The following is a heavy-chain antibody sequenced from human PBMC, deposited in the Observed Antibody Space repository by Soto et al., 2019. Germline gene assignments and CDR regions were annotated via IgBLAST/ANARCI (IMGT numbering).Heavy chain of an antibody. D-gene: IGHD6-6*01. V-gene: IGHV1-69*13. CDR3: TRDPEYSSSFDP. Sequence: EASVKVSCKASGGTFSSYAISWVRQAPGQGLEWMGGIIPIFGTANYAQKFQGRVTITADESTSTAYMELSSLRSEDTAVYYCTRDPEYSSSFDPWGQGTLVTVSS. J-gene: IGHJ5*02. CDR1: GGTFSSYA. CDR2: IIPIFGTA.